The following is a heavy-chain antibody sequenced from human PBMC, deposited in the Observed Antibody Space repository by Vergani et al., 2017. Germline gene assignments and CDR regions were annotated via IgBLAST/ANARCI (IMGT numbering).Heavy chain of an antibody. CDR1: GCSISSYY. CDR3: ARGHYDILTGYYPHNWFDP. Sequence: QVQLQESGPGLVKPSETLSLTCTVSGCSISSYYWSWIRQPPGKGLEWIGYIYYSGSTNYNPSLKSRVTISVDTSKNQFSLKLSSVTAADTAVYYCARGHYDILTGYYPHNWFDPWGQGTLVTVSS. J-gene: IGHJ5*02. D-gene: IGHD3-9*01. V-gene: IGHV4-59*01. CDR2: IYYSGST.